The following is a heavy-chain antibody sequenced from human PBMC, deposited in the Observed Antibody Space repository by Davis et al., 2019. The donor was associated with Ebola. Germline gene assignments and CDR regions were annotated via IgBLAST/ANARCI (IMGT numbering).Heavy chain of an antibody. Sequence: MPSETLSLTCTVSGGSVSNYYWSWIRQPPGKGLEWIGYIYYSGSTNYNPSLKSRVTISVDTSKNQFSLKLSSVTAADTAVYYCARLRMTTVTRKYYFDYWGQGTLVTVSS. CDR2: IYYSGST. D-gene: IGHD4-17*01. J-gene: IGHJ4*02. V-gene: IGHV4-59*08. CDR3: ARLRMTTVTRKYYFDY. CDR1: GGSVSNYY.